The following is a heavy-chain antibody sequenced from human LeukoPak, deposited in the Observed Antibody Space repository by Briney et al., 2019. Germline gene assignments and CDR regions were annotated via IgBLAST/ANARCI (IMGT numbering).Heavy chain of an antibody. D-gene: IGHD6-19*01. V-gene: IGHV1-69*04. Sequence: SVKVSRNASGGTFSSYAISWVRQAPGQGLEWMRRIIPILGIANYAQKFQGRVTITADKSTNTAYMERSSLRSEDAAVYYCARDRYSSGDDYWGQGTLVTVSS. CDR2: IIPILGIA. CDR1: GGTFSSYA. J-gene: IGHJ4*02. CDR3: ARDRYSSGDDY.